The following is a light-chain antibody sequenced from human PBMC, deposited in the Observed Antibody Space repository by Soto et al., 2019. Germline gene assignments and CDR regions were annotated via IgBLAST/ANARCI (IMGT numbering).Light chain of an antibody. CDR1: QSISSW. J-gene: IGKJ1*01. V-gene: IGKV1-5*01. CDR3: QQYNSYRT. Sequence: DIQMTQSPSTLSASVGDRVTITCRASQSISSWLAWYQQKPGKAPKLLIYDASSLESGVPSMCSGSGSGTEFTLTISSLQPDDFATYYCQQYNSYRTFGQGTKVEIK. CDR2: DAS.